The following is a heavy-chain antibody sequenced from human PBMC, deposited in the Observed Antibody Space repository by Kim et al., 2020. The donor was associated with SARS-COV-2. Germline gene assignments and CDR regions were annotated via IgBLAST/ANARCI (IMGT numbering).Heavy chain of an antibody. CDR1: GYTFTSYA. Sequence: ASVKVSYKASGYTFTSYAMHWVRQAPGQRLEWMGWINAGNGNTKYSQKFQGRVTITRDTSASTAYMELSSLRSEDTAVYYCARDGSGSYNWFDPWGQGTLVTVSS. J-gene: IGHJ5*02. CDR3: ARDGSGSYNWFDP. CDR2: INAGNGNT. D-gene: IGHD3-10*01. V-gene: IGHV1-3*01.